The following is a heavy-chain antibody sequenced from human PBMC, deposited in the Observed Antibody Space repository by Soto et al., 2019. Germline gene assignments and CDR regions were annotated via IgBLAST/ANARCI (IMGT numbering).Heavy chain of an antibody. Sequence: VSRTCTVSGGAISRNYWTWILQPPGKGLEWSGYVYNSGSTNYNPSLKSRVTISEDTSKSQFSLKVNSMTAADTAVYYCARYRREAVAGYTLDNWGQGILVTVSS. V-gene: IGHV4-59*01. D-gene: IGHD6-13*01. CDR1: GGAISRNY. J-gene: IGHJ4*02. CDR2: VYNSGST. CDR3: ARYRREAVAGYTLDN.